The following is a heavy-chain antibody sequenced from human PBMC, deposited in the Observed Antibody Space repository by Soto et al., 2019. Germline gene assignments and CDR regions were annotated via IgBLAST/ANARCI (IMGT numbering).Heavy chain of an antibody. CDR2: ISYDGSNK. V-gene: IGHV3-30*03. CDR3: VVTEEG. D-gene: IGHD2-15*01. J-gene: IGHJ4*02. CDR1: GFTFSSYG. Sequence: PGGSLRLSCAASGFTFSSYGMHWVRQAPGKGLEWVAVISYDGSNKYYADSVKGRFTISRDNSKNTLYLQMNSLRAEDTAVYYAVVTEEGWGQGTLVTVSS.